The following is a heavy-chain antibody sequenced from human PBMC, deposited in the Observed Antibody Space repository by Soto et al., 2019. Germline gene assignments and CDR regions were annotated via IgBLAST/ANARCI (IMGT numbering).Heavy chain of an antibody. V-gene: IGHV4-59*08. CDR1: GGSISSHY. CDR2: IYYTGST. CDR3: ARPDNYFFYMDV. Sequence: SDTLSLTCNVSGGSISSHYWSWIRQPPGKGLEWIGYIYYTGSTNYNPSLKSRVSISVDTSNNQFSLRLRSVTAADTAVYYCARPDNYFFYMDVWGKGTTVTVSS. J-gene: IGHJ6*03.